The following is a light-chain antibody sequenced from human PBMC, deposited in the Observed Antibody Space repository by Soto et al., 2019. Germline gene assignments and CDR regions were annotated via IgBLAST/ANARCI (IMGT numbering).Light chain of an antibody. CDR2: TNN. CDR3: AEWDDRLSGHV. J-gene: IGLJ1*01. CDR1: SSNIGSGF. Sequence: QSVLTQPPSASGTPGQRVTISCSGSSSNIGSGFVYWYQHLPGTAPKLLISTNNERPSGVPDRFSGSKSGTSASLAISGLRSEDEADHYCAEWDDRLSGHVFGYGTKVTVL. V-gene: IGLV1-47*02.